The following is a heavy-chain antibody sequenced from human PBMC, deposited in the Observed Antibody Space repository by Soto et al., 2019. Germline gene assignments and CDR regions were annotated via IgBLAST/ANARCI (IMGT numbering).Heavy chain of an antibody. CDR2: INHSGST. D-gene: IGHD2-21*02. J-gene: IGHJ6*02. V-gene: IGHV4-34*01. Sequence: TATRSLTCAVYGGSFSVYYWSWISQPPGKGLEWIGEINHSGSTNYNPSLKSRVTISVDTSKNQFSLKLSSVTAADTAVYYCARYCGGDFYPYYGMDVWGQGTTVT. CDR1: GGSFSVYY. CDR3: ARYCGGDFYPYYGMDV.